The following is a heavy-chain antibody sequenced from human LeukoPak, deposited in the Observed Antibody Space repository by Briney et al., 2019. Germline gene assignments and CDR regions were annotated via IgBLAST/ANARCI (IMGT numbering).Heavy chain of an antibody. CDR3: ARDRCSSTSCYVDY. CDR1: GGSVSSGSYY. CDR2: IYYSGST. J-gene: IGHJ4*02. Sequence: SETLSLTCTVSGGSVSSGSYYWSWLRQPPGTGLEWIGYIYYSGSTNYNPSLKSRVTISVDTSKNQFSLKLSSVTAADTAVYYCARDRCSSTSCYVDYWGQGTLVTVSS. V-gene: IGHV4-61*01. D-gene: IGHD2-2*01.